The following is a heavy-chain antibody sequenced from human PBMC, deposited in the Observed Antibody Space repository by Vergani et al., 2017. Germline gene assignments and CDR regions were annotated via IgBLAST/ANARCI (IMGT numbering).Heavy chain of an antibody. D-gene: IGHD5-24*01. J-gene: IGHJ5*02. Sequence: QVQLQESGPGLVKPSQTLSLTCTVSGGSISSGDYYWSWIRQPPGKGLEWIGYIYYSGSTNYNPSLKSRVTISVETSKNQFSLKLSSVTAADTAVYYCARDRGDGYKTHNWFDPWGQGTLVTGSS. CDR3: ARDRGDGYKTHNWFDP. V-gene: IGHV4-30-4*01. CDR1: GGSISSGDYY. CDR2: IYYSGST.